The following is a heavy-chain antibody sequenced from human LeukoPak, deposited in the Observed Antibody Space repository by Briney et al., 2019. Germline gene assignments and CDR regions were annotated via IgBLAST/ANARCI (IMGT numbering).Heavy chain of an antibody. CDR2: IYYSGST. CDR1: GGSISSSSYY. Sequence: SETLSLTCTVSGGSISSSSYYWGWIRQPPGKGLEWIGSIYYSGSTYYNPPLKSRVTISVDTSKNQFSLKLSSVTAAATAVYYCAVNYYDSSGYYRAIDYWGQGTLVTVSS. J-gene: IGHJ4*02. CDR3: AVNYYDSSGYYRAIDY. V-gene: IGHV4-39*01. D-gene: IGHD3-22*01.